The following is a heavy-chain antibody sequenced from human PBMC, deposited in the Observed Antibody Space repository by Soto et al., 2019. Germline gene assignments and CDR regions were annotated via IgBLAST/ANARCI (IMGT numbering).Heavy chain of an antibody. D-gene: IGHD3-22*01. CDR1: GFTFSAYG. CDR2: ISHDGTNK. CDR3: AKDTYYHDSSGYYVFDC. J-gene: IGHJ4*02. Sequence: GGSLRLSCEVSGFTFSAYGMHWVRQAPGKGLEWVAAISHDGTNKNYGDSVKGRFTISRDNSKKTLYLQMNSLRPEDTALYYCAKDTYYHDSSGYYVFDCWGQGTLVTVSS. V-gene: IGHV3-30*18.